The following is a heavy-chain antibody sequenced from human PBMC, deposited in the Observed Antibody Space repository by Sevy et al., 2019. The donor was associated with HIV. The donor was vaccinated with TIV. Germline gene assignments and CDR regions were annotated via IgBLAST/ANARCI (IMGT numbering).Heavy chain of an antibody. Sequence: GWSLRLSCAASGFTFSSYGLHWVRQAPGRGLEWVAGILSVGNIKYYIDSVKGRFTISRDDSKNTLYLQMNSLRAEDTAVYYCARESGSGWYIDHWGQGALVTVSS. D-gene: IGHD6-19*01. CDR3: ARESGSGWYIDH. CDR2: ILSVGNIK. J-gene: IGHJ4*02. CDR1: GFTFSSYG. V-gene: IGHV3-33*01.